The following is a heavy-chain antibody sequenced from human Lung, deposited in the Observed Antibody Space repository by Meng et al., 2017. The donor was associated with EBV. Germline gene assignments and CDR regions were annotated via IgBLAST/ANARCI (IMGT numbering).Heavy chain of an antibody. V-gene: IGHV4-39*01. D-gene: IGHD2-15*01. J-gene: IGHJ4*02. CDR1: GGSISSSSYY. CDR3: ARGIGGY. CDR2: IYYSGST. Sequence: LQVSCHGLVKPSDTLSHSCTVSGGSISSSSYYWGWIHQPPAKGLEWIGSIYYSGSTYYNPSLKSRVTISVDTSKNQFSLKLSSVTAADTAVYYCARGIGGYWGQGTLVTVSS.